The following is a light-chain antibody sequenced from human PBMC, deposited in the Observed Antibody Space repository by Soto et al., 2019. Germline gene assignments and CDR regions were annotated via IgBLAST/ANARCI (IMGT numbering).Light chain of an antibody. Sequence: EIVLTQSPATLSLSPGERATLSCRASQSVSSYLAWYQQKPGQAPRLLIYDASSRATGIPDRFSGGGSGTDFTLTISRLEPEDFAVYYCQQYDDSATFGQGTKVDIK. CDR3: QQYDDSAT. CDR1: QSVSSY. V-gene: IGKV3-20*01. J-gene: IGKJ2*01. CDR2: DAS.